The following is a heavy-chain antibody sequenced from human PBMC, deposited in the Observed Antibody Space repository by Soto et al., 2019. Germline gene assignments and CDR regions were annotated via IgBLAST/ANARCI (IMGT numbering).Heavy chain of an antibody. D-gene: IGHD3-3*01. CDR2: ISYDSSEI. Sequence: GGSLRLACVGSGFTFSKNSMHWVRQAPGKGLEWAAFISYDSSEIFYADSVKGRFTISRDNPENTLFLHMNSPRADDTAVYYCAIARVADSSLDHWGQGILVTVSS. CDR1: GFTFSKNS. V-gene: IGHV3-30*01. J-gene: IGHJ4*03. CDR3: AIARVADSSLDH.